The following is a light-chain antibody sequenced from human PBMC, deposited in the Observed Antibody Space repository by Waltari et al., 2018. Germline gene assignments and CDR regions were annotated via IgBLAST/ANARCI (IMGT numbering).Light chain of an antibody. Sequence: QSALTQPASVSGSPGQSVTIFCAGTSNDVGGYNSVSWYQEHPGQAPRVIIYDVSDRTSGVSDRCSGHKSGNTASLTISGLQGEDEADYYCSSQSGNDVVLFGGGTKLTVL. CDR2: DVS. CDR1: SNDVGGYNS. V-gene: IGLV2-14*01. J-gene: IGLJ2*01. CDR3: SSQSGNDVVL.